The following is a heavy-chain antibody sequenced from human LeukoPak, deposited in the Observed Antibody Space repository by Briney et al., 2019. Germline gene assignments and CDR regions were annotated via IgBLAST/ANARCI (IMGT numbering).Heavy chain of an antibody. Sequence: SVKVSCKASGGTFSSYAISWVRQAPGQGLEWMGGIIPIFGTANYAQKFQGRVTITADKSTSTAYMELSSLRSEDTVVYYCARTSYGSGSYYNGYWFDPWGQGTLVTVSS. CDR1: GGTFSSYA. V-gene: IGHV1-69*06. D-gene: IGHD3-10*01. J-gene: IGHJ5*02. CDR3: ARTSYGSGSYYNGYWFDP. CDR2: IIPIFGTA.